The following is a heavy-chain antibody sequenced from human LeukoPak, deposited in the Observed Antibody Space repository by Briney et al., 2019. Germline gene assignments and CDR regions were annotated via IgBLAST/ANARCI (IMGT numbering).Heavy chain of an antibody. CDR2: INHSGST. V-gene: IGHV4-34*01. D-gene: IGHD3-3*01. CDR1: GGSFSGYY. Sequence: SETLSLTCAVYGGSFSGYYWSWIRQPPGKGLEWIGEINHSGSTNYNPSLKSRVTISVDTSKNQFSLKLSSVTAADTAVYYCARGRYYDFWSDHNKYYYFDYWGQGTLVTVSS. CDR3: ARGRYYDFWSDHNKYYYFDY. J-gene: IGHJ4*02.